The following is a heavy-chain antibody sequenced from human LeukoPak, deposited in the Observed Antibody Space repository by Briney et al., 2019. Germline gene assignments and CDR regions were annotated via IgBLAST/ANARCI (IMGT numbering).Heavy chain of an antibody. V-gene: IGHV4-34*01. J-gene: IGHJ6*02. CDR1: GGSFSGYY. D-gene: IGHD6-6*01. CDR2: INHSGST. CDR3: ARGHYSSSPHYYYYGMDV. Sequence: SETLSLTCAVYGGSFSGYYWSWIRQPPGKGLEWIGEINHSGSTNYNPSLKSRVTISVDTSKNQFSLKLSSVTAADTAVYYCARGHYSSSPHYYYYGMDVWGQGTTVTVSS.